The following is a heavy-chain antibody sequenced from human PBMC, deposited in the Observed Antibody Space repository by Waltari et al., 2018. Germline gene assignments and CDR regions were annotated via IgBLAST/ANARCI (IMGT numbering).Heavy chain of an antibody. CDR3: ARDLGFLPRY. CDR2: INPNSGGT. Sequence: QVQLVQSGAEVKKPGASVKVSCKASGYTFTGYYMHWVRQATGQGIEWMGWINPNSGGTNYEQKFQGRVTMTRHTSISTAYMELSRLRSDYTAVDYCARDLGFLPRYWGQGTLVTVSS. V-gene: IGHV1-2*02. D-gene: IGHD3-3*01. J-gene: IGHJ4*02. CDR1: GYTFTGYY.